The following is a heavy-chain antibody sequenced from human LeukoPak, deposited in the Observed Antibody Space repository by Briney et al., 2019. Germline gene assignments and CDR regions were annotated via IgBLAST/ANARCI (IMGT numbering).Heavy chain of an antibody. CDR3: AKEGVLVWFGEPHRYIQH. J-gene: IGHJ1*01. Sequence: EPSETLSLTCTVSGGSISSGSYYWSWIRQPPGKGLEWIGEINHSGSTNYNPSLKSRVTISVDTSKNQFSLKLSSVTAADTAVYYCAKEGVLVWFGEPHRYIQHWGQGTLVTVSS. CDR2: INHSGST. V-gene: IGHV4-39*07. CDR1: GGSISSGSYY. D-gene: IGHD3-10*01.